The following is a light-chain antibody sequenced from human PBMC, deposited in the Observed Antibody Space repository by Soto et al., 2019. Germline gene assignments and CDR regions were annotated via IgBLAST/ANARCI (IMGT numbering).Light chain of an antibody. J-gene: IGKJ5*01. CDR2: ETI. CDR1: QSVTNY. CDR3: QHRSHWLIT. V-gene: IGKV3-11*01. Sequence: DIVLTQSPATLSLSPGERATLSCRASQSVTNYLAWYQQKAGQAPGLLIYETIHRATGIPARFSGSGSGTDFTLTISSLEPEDFAVYYCQHRSHWLITFGQGTRLEIK.